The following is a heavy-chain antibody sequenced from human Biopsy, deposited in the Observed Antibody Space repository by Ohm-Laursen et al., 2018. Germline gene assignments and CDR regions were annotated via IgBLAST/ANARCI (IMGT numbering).Heavy chain of an antibody. CDR2: INQSGSP. V-gene: IGHV4-34*08. CDR1: GRTFSDYS. D-gene: IGHD4-17*01. Sequence: PSETLSLTCVVFGRTFSDYSWTWIRQPPGKGLEWIGQINQSGSPNYNPSLKSRVTTSADASKYEFSLRLTSVTAADTAVYFCGNEVYGRDYWGLGARVTVSS. J-gene: IGHJ4*02. CDR3: GNEVYGRDY.